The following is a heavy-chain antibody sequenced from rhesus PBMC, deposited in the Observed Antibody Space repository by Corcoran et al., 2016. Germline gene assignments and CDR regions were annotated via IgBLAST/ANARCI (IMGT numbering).Heavy chain of an antibody. CDR1: GYSISSGYG. V-gene: IGHV4-127*01. CDR2: LGGSIGST. J-gene: IGHJ4*01. CDR3: ARGDPLYSSWPYFDY. D-gene: IGHD6-13*01. Sequence: QVQLQESGPGLVKPSETLSLTCAVSGYSISSGYGWSWIRQPPGKGLEGIGYLGGSIGSTNYNPSLKRRVTISKDTSKNQFSLKLSSVTAADTAVYYCARGDPLYSSWPYFDYWGQGVLVTVSS.